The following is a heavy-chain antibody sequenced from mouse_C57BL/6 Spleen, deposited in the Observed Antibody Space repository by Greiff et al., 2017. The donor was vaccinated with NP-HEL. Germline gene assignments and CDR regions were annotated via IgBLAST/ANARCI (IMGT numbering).Heavy chain of an antibody. CDR1: GYTFTDYN. Sequence: EVQLQQSGPELVKPGASVKIPCKASGYTFTDYNMDWVKQSHGKSLEWIGDINPNTGGTIYNQKFKGKATLTVDKSSSTAYMELRSLTSEDTAGYYGASASGYWFAYWGQGTLVTVSA. CDR2: INPNTGGT. J-gene: IGHJ3*01. D-gene: IGHD3-2*02. CDR3: ASASGYWFAY. V-gene: IGHV1-18*01.